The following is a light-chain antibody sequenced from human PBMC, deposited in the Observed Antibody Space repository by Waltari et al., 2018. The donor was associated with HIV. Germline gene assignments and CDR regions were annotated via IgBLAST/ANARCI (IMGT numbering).Light chain of an antibody. CDR3: SSYTSTSTSCV. CDR1: RSAVVSYHY. CDR2: EVS. V-gene: IGLV2-14*01. Sequence: QSALTQPASVSGSPGQSITISSTGPRSAVVSYHYVSWYQHHPGKAPKLMIYEVSNRPSGVSNRFSGSKSGYTASLTISGLQAEDEADYYCSSYTSTSTSCVFGTGTKVTVL. J-gene: IGLJ1*01.